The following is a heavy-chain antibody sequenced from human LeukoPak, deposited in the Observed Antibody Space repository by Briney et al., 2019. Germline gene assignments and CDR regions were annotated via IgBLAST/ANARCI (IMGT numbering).Heavy chain of an antibody. Sequence: KTSETLSLTCTVSGGSISSYYWSWIRQLPGKGLEWIGYIYYSGSTNYNPSLKSRVTISVDTSKNQFSLKLSSVTAADTAVYFCARTHYDGLSGYYSGGGPFDYWGQGTQVTVSS. CDR1: GGSISSYY. CDR2: IYYSGST. CDR3: ARTHYDGLSGYYSGGGPFDY. V-gene: IGHV4-59*08. D-gene: IGHD3-3*01. J-gene: IGHJ4*02.